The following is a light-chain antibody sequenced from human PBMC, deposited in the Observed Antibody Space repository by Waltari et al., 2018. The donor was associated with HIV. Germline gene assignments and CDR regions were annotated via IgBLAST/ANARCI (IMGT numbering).Light chain of an antibody. CDR2: GNN. V-gene: IGLV1-44*01. CDR3: AAWDDSRNGDGI. Sequence: QSVLPQPPSASGTPGQRVTISCSGRNSNIASNHVQWYQQVPGTSPKLLIYGNNQRPSWVPDRFSGSKSGTSATLAISGLRPEDEADYYCAAWDDSRNGDGIFGGGTTLTVL. J-gene: IGLJ2*01. CDR1: NSNIASNH.